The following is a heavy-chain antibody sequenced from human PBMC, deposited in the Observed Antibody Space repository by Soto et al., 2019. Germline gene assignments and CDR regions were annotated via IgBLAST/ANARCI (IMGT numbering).Heavy chain of an antibody. V-gene: IGHV4-31*03. D-gene: IGHD2-21*01. Sequence: PSETLSLTCSVSGGSISSGSNYWSWIRQHPEKGLEWIGYTYTSGASYYNPSLKSRVTILLDRSKNQFSLKVNSVTVADTAIYYCARVWPPWGQGIMVTVSS. CDR3: ARVWPP. CDR2: TYTSGAS. J-gene: IGHJ3*01. CDR1: GGSISSGSNY.